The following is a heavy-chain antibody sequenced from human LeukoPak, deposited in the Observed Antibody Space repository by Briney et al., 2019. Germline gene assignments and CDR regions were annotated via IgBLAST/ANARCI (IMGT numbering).Heavy chain of an antibody. V-gene: IGHV4-30-2*01. J-gene: IGHJ6*04. D-gene: IGHD2-21*01. Sequence: SETLSLTCAVSGGAISSGGYAWSWIRQPPGKGLEWIGHIYHSGMTYYNPSLESRVTISVDKSQNQFSLKLNSVTAADTAVYYCARTPRLFKGLDVWGKGTPVTVSS. CDR2: IYHSGMT. CDR1: GGAISSGGYA. CDR3: ARTPRLFKGLDV.